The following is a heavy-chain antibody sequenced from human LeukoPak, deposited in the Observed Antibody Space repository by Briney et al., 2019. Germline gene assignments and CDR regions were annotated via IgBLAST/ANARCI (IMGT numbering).Heavy chain of an antibody. V-gene: IGHV1-69*13. CDR2: IIPIFGTA. D-gene: IGHD3-10*01. CDR1: GGTFSSYA. Sequence: SVKVSCKASGGTFSSYAISWVRQAPGQGLEWMGGIIPIFGTANYAQKFQGRVTISADESTSTAYMKLSSLRFEDTAVYYCARDLTMVRGARYRPYNWFDAWGQGTLVTVSP. CDR3: ARDLTMVRGARYRPYNWFDA. J-gene: IGHJ5*02.